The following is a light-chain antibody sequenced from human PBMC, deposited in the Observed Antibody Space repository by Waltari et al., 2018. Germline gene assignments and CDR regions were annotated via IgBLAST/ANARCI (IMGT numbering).Light chain of an antibody. CDR3: YSSDSTGLRV. Sequence: YELTPPPSVSVSPGQTARITCSGHELPRKYSYWFQQKSGQAPRLVIYEDTKRPSGIPERFSGSSSGTVATLTITGAQVDDEADYYCYSSDSTGLRVFGGGTTVVVL. CDR1: ELPRKY. CDR2: EDT. V-gene: IGLV3-10*01. J-gene: IGLJ1*01.